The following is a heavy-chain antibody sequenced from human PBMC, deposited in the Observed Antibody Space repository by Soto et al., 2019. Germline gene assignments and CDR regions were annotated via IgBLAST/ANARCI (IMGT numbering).Heavy chain of an antibody. CDR3: ARGDRDNFGVADFFDS. Sequence: QVQLLQSGAEVREPGASVRVSCTTSGYTFTKYNIHWLRQAPGQSLEWMGWINAGNGNTRYSQRFQGSVTMTADTSASVAHMAMASLTTEDTGTYFCARGDRDNFGVADFFDSWGQGTLVLVSS. D-gene: IGHD3-10*01. CDR1: GYTFTKYN. V-gene: IGHV1-3*01. J-gene: IGHJ4*02. CDR2: INAGNGNT.